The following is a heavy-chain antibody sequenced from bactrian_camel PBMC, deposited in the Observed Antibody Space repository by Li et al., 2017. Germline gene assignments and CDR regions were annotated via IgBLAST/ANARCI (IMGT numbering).Heavy chain of an antibody. D-gene: IGHD2*01. Sequence: VQLVESGGGSVQPGGSLRLSCAASEYGVSALAMGYFRRLAPGKEREGVACMLPGGGSTYYADSANGRFTISQDGGKNTVTLQMNSLKPEDTAMYYCAAGSYCNSGGEVQLVKRLGQGTQVTVS. V-gene: IGHV3S35*01. J-gene: IGHJ4*01. CDR2: MLPGGGST. CDR1: EYGVSALA.